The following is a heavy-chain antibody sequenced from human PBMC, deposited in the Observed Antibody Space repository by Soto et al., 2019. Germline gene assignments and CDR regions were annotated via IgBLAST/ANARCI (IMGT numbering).Heavy chain of an antibody. CDR3: ARDRKGYYGSGSYFENDYYYYYMAV. CDR2: IIPILGIA. J-gene: IGHJ6*03. V-gene: IGHV1-69*04. Sequence: SVKVSCKASGGTFSSYTISWVRQAPGQGLEWMGRIIPILGIANYAQKFQGRVTITADKSTSTAYMELSSLRSEDTAVYYCARDRKGYYGSGSYFENDYYYYYMAVWGKGTTVTVSS. CDR1: GGTFSSYT. D-gene: IGHD3-10*01.